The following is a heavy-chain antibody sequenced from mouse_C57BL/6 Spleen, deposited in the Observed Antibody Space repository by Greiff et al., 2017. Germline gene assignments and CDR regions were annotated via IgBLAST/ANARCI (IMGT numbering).Heavy chain of an antibody. CDR3: ARDDGYSSFAY. CDR2: ISYDGSN. D-gene: IGHD2-3*01. CDR1: GYSITSGYY. J-gene: IGHJ3*01. Sequence: DVQLQESGPGLVKPSQSLSLTCSVTGYSITSGYYWNWIRQFPGNKLEWMGYISYDGSNNYNPSLQNRISITRDTSKNQFFLKLKSVTTEDTATYYCARDDGYSSFAYWGQGTLGTVSA. V-gene: IGHV3-6*01.